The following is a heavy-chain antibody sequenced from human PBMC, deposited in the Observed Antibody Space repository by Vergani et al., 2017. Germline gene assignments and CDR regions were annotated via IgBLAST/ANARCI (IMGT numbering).Heavy chain of an antibody. J-gene: IGHJ6*03. V-gene: IGHV2-5*04. CDR1: GFSLNTRGVS. Sequence: QITLKESGPTLVKPTQTLTLTCTFSGFSLNTRGVSVAWIRQPPGKALDWLALLYWNDDQHYSPSLNNRVTITKDTSKNQVDLTMTNMDYVDTGTYYCVYRKTECGTTGCFYPVYYYYYMDVWGKGTTVTVSS. CDR2: LYWNDDQ. CDR3: VYRKTECGTTGCFYPVYYYYYMDV. D-gene: IGHD1-7*01.